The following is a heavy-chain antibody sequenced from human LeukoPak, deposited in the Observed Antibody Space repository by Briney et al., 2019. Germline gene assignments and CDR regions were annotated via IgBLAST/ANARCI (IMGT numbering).Heavy chain of an antibody. J-gene: IGHJ5*02. CDR2: IYYSGST. Sequence: PSQTLSLTCTVSGGSISSGDYYWSWTRQPPGKDLEWMGYIYYSGSTYYNPCLKRRVTVSVDTSKNQFSLKLSSVTAADTAVYYSDREVVVPAAMGGDWFDPWGQGTLVTVSS. D-gene: IGHD2-2*01. CDR3: DREVVVPAAMGGDWFDP. V-gene: IGHV4-30-4*08. CDR1: GGSISSGDYY.